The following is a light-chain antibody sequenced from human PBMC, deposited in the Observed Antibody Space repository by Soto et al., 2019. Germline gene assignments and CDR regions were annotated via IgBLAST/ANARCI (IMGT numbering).Light chain of an antibody. V-gene: IGLV2-8*01. CDR2: EVS. J-gene: IGLJ2*01. CDR3: SSYAGSNNVV. Sequence: QSVLTQPPSASGSPGQSVTISCTGTSSDVGGYNYVSWYQQHPGKAHKLMIYEVSKRPSGVPDRFSGSKSGNTASLTVSGLQAEDEADDSCSSYAGSNNVVFGGGTKLTVL. CDR1: SSDVGGYNY.